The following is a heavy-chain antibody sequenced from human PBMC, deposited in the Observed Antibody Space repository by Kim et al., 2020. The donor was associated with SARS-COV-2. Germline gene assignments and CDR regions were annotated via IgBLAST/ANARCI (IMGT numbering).Heavy chain of an antibody. CDR1: GYTFTSYA. CDR2: INAGNGNT. Sequence: ASVKVSCKASGYTFTSYAMHLVRQAPGQRLEWMGWINAGNGNTKYSQKFQGRVTITRDTSASTAYMELSSLRSEDTAVYYCARSGYTAMDDHDYWGQGTLVTVSS. CDR3: ARSGYTAMDDHDY. V-gene: IGHV1-3*01. D-gene: IGHD5-18*01. J-gene: IGHJ4*02.